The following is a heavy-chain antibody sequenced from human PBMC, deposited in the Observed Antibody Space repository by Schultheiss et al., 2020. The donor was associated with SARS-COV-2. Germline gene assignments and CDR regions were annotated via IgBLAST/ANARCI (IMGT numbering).Heavy chain of an antibody. V-gene: IGHV4-30-2*01. CDR1: GGSISSGGYS. Sequence: LRLSCAVSGGSISSGGYSWSWIRQPPGKGLEWIGYIYHSGSTYYNPSLKSRVTISVDRSKNQFSLKLSSVTAADTAVYYCARGGYSYGYLSPFDYWGQGTLVTVSS. CDR2: IYHSGST. CDR3: ARGGYSYGYLSPFDY. J-gene: IGHJ4*02. D-gene: IGHD5-18*01.